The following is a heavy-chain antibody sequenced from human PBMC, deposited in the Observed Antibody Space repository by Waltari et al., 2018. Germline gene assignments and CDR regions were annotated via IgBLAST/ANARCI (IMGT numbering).Heavy chain of an antibody. Sequence: QVQLVESGGGVVQPGRSLRLSCAASGFTFSRYGMHWVRQAPGTEREWVAVIGYGGSNKYYADSVKGRFTISRDNSKNTLYLQMNSLRAEDTAVYYCARDRAPYDYVWETPPPAGYWGQGTLVTVSS. D-gene: IGHD3-16*01. J-gene: IGHJ4*02. CDR2: IGYGGSNK. CDR3: ARDRAPYDYVWETPPPAGY. CDR1: GFTFSRYG. V-gene: IGHV3-33*01.